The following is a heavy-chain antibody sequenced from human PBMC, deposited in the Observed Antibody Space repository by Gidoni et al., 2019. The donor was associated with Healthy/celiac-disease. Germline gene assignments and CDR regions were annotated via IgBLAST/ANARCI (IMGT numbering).Heavy chain of an antibody. CDR2: IFSNDEK. CDR3: ARIVRTYYDILTGYYV. CDR1: RFSLSNARMG. Sequence: QFTLKESGPVLVHPTETPTLTCTVSRFSLSNARMGVSWIRQPPGKALEWLAHIFSNDEKSYSTSLKSRLTISKDTSKSQVVLTMTNMDPVDTATYYCARIVRTYYDILTGYYVWGQGTLVTVSS. D-gene: IGHD3-9*01. J-gene: IGHJ4*02. V-gene: IGHV2-26*01.